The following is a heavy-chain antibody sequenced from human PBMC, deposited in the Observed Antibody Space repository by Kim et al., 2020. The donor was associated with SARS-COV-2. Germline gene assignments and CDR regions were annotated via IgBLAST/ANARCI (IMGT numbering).Heavy chain of an antibody. V-gene: IGHV3-74*01. Sequence: ADSVKGRFTISRDNAKNTLYLQMNSLRAEDTAVYYCAREYSSGWADAFDIWGQGTMVTVSS. CDR3: AREYSSGWADAFDI. J-gene: IGHJ3*02. D-gene: IGHD6-19*01.